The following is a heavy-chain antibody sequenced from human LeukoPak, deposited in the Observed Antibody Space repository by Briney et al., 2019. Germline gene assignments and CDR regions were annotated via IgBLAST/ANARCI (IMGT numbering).Heavy chain of an antibody. Sequence: GGSLRLSCAASGFTFNTYWMHWVRQAPGKGLVWVSRINSDGSSTSYADSVKGRFTISRDNAKNTHYLQMNSPRAEDTAVYYCAKGRVGATFCDSWGQGTLVTVSS. J-gene: IGHJ4*02. CDR3: AKGRVGATFCDS. CDR1: GFTFNTYW. V-gene: IGHV3-74*01. D-gene: IGHD1-26*01. CDR2: INSDGSST.